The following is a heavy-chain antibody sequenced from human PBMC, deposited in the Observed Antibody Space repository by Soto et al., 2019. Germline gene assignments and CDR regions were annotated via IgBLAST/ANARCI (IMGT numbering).Heavy chain of an antibody. J-gene: IGHJ4*02. CDR3: ARQYISYEVSYFDL. V-gene: IGHV5-51*01. D-gene: IGHD5-12*01. CDR1: GYNFADYW. CDR2: ITPGDSGA. Sequence: PGESLKISCKGSGYNFADYWIAWVRQMPGSGLEWMGIITPGDSGANYSPSFQGQVTISADKSINTAYLQWRSLKASDTAIYYCARQYISYEVSYFDLWGQGTLVTVSS.